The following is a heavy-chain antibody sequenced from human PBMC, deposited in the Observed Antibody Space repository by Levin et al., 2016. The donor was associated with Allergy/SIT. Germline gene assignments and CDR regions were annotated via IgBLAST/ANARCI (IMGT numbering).Heavy chain of an antibody. D-gene: IGHD3-22*01. V-gene: IGHV3-48*02. J-gene: IGHJ3*02. CDR3: ARWDSGYYYVWHTSHADAFDI. CDR2: ISSSSSTI. Sequence: VRQAPGKGLEWVSYISSSSSTIYYADSVKGRFTISRDNAKNSLYLQMNSLRDEDTAVYYCARWDSGYYYVWHTSHADAFDIWGQGTMVTVSS.